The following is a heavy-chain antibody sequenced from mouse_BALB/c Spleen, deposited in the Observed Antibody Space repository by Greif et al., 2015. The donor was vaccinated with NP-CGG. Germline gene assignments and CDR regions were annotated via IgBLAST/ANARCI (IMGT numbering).Heavy chain of an antibody. Sequence: EVQGVESGGGLVQPGGSRKISCAASGFTFSSFGMHWVRQAPEKGLEWVAYISRGSSNIYYAGTVRGRFIISRDNPKNTLFLQMTSLRSADTAMYFCERVDDGYSGLFAYRVQGTLVTVSA. D-gene: IGHD2-3*01. CDR2: ISRGSSNI. CDR3: ERVDDGYSGLFAY. J-gene: IGHJ3*01. V-gene: IGHV5-17*02. CDR1: GFTFSSFG.